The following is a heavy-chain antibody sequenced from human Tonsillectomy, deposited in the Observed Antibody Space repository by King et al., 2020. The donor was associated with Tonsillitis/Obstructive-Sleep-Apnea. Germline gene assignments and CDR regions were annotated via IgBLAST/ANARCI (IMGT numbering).Heavy chain of an antibody. CDR1: GFPFGDYV. J-gene: IGHJ6*03. V-gene: IGHV3-49*04. D-gene: IGHD1-14*01. Sequence: VQLVESGGGLVQPGRSLRLSCTTSGFPFGDYVMSWVRQAPGKGLEWVGFIRSKAYGGTTEYAAAVKSRFNISRDDSKSVAYLQMKSLTTEDTAVYYCTRRHDGGCLEPNSYSYYYFVVWGNETTFTVSS. CDR3: TRRHDGGCLEPNSYSYYYFVV. CDR2: IRSKAYGGTT.